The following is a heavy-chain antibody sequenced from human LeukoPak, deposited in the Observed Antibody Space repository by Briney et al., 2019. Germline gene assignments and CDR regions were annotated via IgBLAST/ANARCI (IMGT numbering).Heavy chain of an antibody. Sequence: SETLSLTCPVSGGSISSTNYYWGWIRQPPGKGLEWIGEIYHSGSTNYNPSLKSRVTISVDKSKNQFSLKLSSVTAADTAVYYCARSQYSSSWYNWYFDLWGRGTLVTVSS. J-gene: IGHJ2*01. CDR3: ARSQYSSSWYNWYFDL. V-gene: IGHV4-39*07. CDR2: IYHSGST. CDR1: GGSISSTNYY. D-gene: IGHD6-13*01.